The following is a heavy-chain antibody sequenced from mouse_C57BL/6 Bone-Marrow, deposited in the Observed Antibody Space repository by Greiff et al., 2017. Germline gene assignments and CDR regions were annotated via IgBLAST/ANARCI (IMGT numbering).Heavy chain of an antibody. CDR3: ARKDIYYDYDGAWFAY. J-gene: IGHJ3*01. V-gene: IGHV1-64*01. Sequence: QVQLQQPGAELVKPGASVTLSCKASGYTFTSYWMHWVKQRPGQGLEWIGMIHPNSGSTNYNEKFKSKATLTVDKSSSTAYMQLGSLTSEDSAVYYCARKDIYYDYDGAWFAYWGQGTLVTVSA. D-gene: IGHD2-4*01. CDR2: IHPNSGST. CDR1: GYTFTSYW.